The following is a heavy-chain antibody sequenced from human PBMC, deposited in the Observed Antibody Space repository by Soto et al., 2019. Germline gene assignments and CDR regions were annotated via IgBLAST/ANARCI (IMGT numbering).Heavy chain of an antibody. D-gene: IGHD3-22*01. J-gene: IGHJ4*02. Sequence: SVKVSCKASGGTFSSYTISWVRQAPGQGLEWMGRIIPILGTANYAQKLQGRVTITADKSTSTAYMELSSLRSEDTAVYYCARVPPDYYDSSGYYHYFDYWGQGTLVTVSS. CDR3: ARVPPDYYDSSGYYHYFDY. V-gene: IGHV1-69*08. CDR2: IIPILGTA. CDR1: GGTFSSYT.